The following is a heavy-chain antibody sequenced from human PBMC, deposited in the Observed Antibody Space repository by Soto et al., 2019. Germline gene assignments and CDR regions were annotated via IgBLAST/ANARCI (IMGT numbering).Heavy chain of an antibody. D-gene: IGHD4-17*01. CDR3: AKDLSGDYGGVDY. V-gene: IGHV3-23*01. J-gene: IGHJ4*02. Sequence: EVQLLDSGGGLVQPGGSLRLSCAASGFTFSTYAMSWVRQAPGKGLEWVSTITGSGSSTYYADSVKGRFTISRDNSKNTLSLQMNSLRAEDTAVYFCAKDLSGDYGGVDYWGQGTLVTGSS. CDR1: GFTFSTYA. CDR2: ITGSGSST.